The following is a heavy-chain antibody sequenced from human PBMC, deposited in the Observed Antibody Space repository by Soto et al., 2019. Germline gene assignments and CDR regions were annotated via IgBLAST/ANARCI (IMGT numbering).Heavy chain of an antibody. Sequence: EVQLVESGGGLVQPGRSLRLSCAASGFTFDDYAMHWVRQAPGKGLEWVSGISWNSGSIGYADSVKGRFTISRDNAKNSLYLQMNSLRAEDTALYYCAVIPGYRSSKGYWGQGTLVTVSS. D-gene: IGHD6-13*01. V-gene: IGHV3-9*01. CDR3: AVIPGYRSSKGY. J-gene: IGHJ4*02. CDR2: ISWNSGSI. CDR1: GFTFDDYA.